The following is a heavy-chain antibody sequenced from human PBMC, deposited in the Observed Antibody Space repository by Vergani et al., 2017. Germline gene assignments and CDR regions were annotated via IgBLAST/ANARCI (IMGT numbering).Heavy chain of an antibody. V-gene: IGHV3-21*01. Sequence: EVQLVESGGGLVKPGGSLRLSCAASGFTFSSYSMNWVRQAPGKGLEWVSSISSSSSYIYYADSVKGRFTISRDNAKNSLYLQMNSLRAEDTAVYYCAREAPLRNYDFWSGYYARDPNYYYYYYVDVWGKGTTVTVSS. CDR2: ISSSSSYI. D-gene: IGHD3-3*01. CDR3: AREAPLRNYDFWSGYYARDPNYYYYYYVDV. J-gene: IGHJ6*03. CDR1: GFTFSSYS.